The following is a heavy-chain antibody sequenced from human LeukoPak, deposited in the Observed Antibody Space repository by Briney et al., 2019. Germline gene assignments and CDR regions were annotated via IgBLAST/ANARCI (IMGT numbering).Heavy chain of an antibody. V-gene: IGHV4-4*02. CDR1: GGSISSSNW. CDR2: IYHSGST. J-gene: IGHJ6*02. CDR3: ARGTSGPMYYYYYYGMDV. Sequence: SETLSLTCAVSGGSISSSNWWSWVRQPPGKGLEWIGEIYHSGSTNYNPSLKSRVTISVDTSKNQFSLKLSSVTAADTAVYYCARGTSGPMYYYYYYGMDVWGQGTTVTVSS. D-gene: IGHD2-2*01.